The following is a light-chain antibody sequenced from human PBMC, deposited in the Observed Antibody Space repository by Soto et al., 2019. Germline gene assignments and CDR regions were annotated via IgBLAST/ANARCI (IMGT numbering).Light chain of an antibody. Sequence: QSALTQPASVSESPGQSITISCTGTSSDVGGFDFVSWFQRRPGKAPRLIIYEVTNRPSGISDRFSGSKSGNTASLTISGLQAEDEGDYFCSSYIKTTTLYVFGSGTKLTVL. CDR2: EVT. V-gene: IGLV2-14*01. CDR3: SSYIKTTTLYV. CDR1: SSDVGGFDF. J-gene: IGLJ1*01.